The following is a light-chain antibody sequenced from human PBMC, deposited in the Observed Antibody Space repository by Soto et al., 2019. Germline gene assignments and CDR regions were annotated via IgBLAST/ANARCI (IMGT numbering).Light chain of an antibody. J-gene: IGLJ2*01. CDR1: SSNIGSNY. Sequence: QSVLTQPPSASGTPGPRVTISCSGSSSNIGSNYVYWYQQLPGTAPKLLIYRNNQRPSGVPDRFSGSKSGTSASLAISGLRSEDEADYYCAAWDDSLSGRGVVFGGGTKLTVL. V-gene: IGLV1-47*01. CDR2: RNN. CDR3: AAWDDSLSGRGVV.